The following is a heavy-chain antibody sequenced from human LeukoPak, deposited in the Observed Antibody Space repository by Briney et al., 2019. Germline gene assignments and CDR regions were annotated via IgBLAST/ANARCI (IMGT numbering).Heavy chain of an antibody. D-gene: IGHD1-26*01. J-gene: IGHJ4*02. V-gene: IGHV3-23*01. CDR2: IGGDGDST. Sequence: PGGSLRLSCAASGFTFSAYAMTWIRQAPGKGLEWVSAIGGDGDSTDYADSVKGRFTISRDDSENTLFLQMNSLRVEDTALYYCARRVGGTPDYWGLGTLVTVSS. CDR3: ARRVGGTPDY. CDR1: GFTFSAYA.